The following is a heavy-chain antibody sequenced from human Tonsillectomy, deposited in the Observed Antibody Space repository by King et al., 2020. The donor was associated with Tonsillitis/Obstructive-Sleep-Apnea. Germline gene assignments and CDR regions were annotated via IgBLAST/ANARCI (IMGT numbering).Heavy chain of an antibody. V-gene: IGHV3-53*01. D-gene: IGHD2-2*01. CDR3: ARGPVVPANPLAHAFGI. CDR1: GFTVSSNY. Sequence: VQLVESGGGLIQPGGSLRLSCAASGFTVSSNYMSWVRQAPGKGLEWVSVIYGGGSTYYADSMQGRFTISRDSAKHTLYLQMNSMRDEDTAVYYCARGPVVPANPLAHAFGIWGQGTRVTVSS. J-gene: IGHJ3*02. CDR2: IYGGGST.